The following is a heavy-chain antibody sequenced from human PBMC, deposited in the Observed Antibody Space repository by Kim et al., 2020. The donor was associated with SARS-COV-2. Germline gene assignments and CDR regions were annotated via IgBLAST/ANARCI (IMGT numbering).Heavy chain of an antibody. CDR2: IYYSGST. CDR1: RGSISSSSYY. V-gene: IGHV4-39*01. Sequence: SETLSLTCTISRGSISSSSYYWGWIRQPPGKGLEWIGSIYYSGSTFYNPSFKSRVTISVDTSKNQFSLKLSSLTAAVTAVYYCARHSPADLVFDYWGQGTLVSVSS. J-gene: IGHJ4*02. CDR3: ARHSPADLVFDY.